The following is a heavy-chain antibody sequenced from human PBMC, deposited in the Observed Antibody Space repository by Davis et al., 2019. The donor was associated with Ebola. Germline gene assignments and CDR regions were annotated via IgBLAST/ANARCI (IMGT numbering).Heavy chain of an antibody. D-gene: IGHD1-26*01. CDR1: GFTFSNAW. V-gene: IGHV3-15*01. Sequence: GESLKISCAASGFTFSNAWMSWVRHAPGKGLEWVGRIKSKTDGGTTDYAAPVKGRFTISRDDSKNTLYLQMNSLKTEDTAVYYCTTVGWTWELLHGYWGQGTLVTVSS. J-gene: IGHJ4*02. CDR3: TTVGWTWELLHGY. CDR2: IKSKTDGGTT.